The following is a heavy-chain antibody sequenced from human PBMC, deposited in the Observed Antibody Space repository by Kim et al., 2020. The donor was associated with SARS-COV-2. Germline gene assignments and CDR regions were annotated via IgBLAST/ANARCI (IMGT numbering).Heavy chain of an antibody. V-gene: IGHV3-9*01. CDR2: ISWNSGSI. CDR1: GFTFGDYA. D-gene: IGHD6-19*01. J-gene: IGHJ6*02. Sequence: GGSLRLSCAASGFTFGDYAMHWVRQAPGKGLEWVSGISWNSGSIGYADSVKGRFTISRDNAKNSLYLQMNSLRAEDTALYYCAKDIIAVAGPGNYYYYGMDVWGQGTTVTVSS. CDR3: AKDIIAVAGPGNYYYYGMDV.